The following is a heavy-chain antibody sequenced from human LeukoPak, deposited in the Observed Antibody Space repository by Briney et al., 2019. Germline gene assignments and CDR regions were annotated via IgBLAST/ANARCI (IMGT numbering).Heavy chain of an antibody. V-gene: IGHV3-23*01. CDR3: ARDLGSFYNVKAFDF. CDR1: GFTFSVYA. J-gene: IGHJ3*01. CDR2: ISDSGGST. Sequence: GVSLRLSCAASGFTFSVYAMGWVRQAPRKGLEWVSTISDSGGSTYYADSVKGRFTISRDNSKNTLYLQMNSLRAEDTAVYYCARDLGSFYNVKAFDFWGQGTLVTVSS. D-gene: IGHD3-10*01.